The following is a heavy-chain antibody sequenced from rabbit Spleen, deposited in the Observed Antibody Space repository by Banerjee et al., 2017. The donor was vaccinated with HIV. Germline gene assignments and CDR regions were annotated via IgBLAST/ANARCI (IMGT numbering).Heavy chain of an antibody. Sequence: QSLEESGGGLVQPEGSLALTCTASGFSFSSSYYICWVRQAPGKGLEWIACIYAGDGSTVYASWAKGRFTISKTSSTTVTLQMTGLTAADTATYFCARDLVAVIGWNFNLWGQGTLVTVS. J-gene: IGHJ4*01. CDR2: IYAGDGST. V-gene: IGHV1S40*01. D-gene: IGHD1-1*01. CDR3: ARDLVAVIGWNFNL. CDR1: GFSFSSSYY.